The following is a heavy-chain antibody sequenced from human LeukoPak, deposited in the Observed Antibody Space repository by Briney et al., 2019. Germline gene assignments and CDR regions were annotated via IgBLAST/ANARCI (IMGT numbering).Heavy chain of an antibody. CDR3: ARRTYYYYMDV. CDR1: GVSISSYY. V-gene: IGHV4-4*09. Sequence: KASETLSLTCTVSGVSISSYYWSWIRQPPGKGLEWLGYIYTGGSTNYNPSLKSRVTISADTSKNHFSLKLSSVTAADTAVYYCARRTYYYYMDVWGKGTTVIVSS. J-gene: IGHJ6*03. CDR2: IYTGGST.